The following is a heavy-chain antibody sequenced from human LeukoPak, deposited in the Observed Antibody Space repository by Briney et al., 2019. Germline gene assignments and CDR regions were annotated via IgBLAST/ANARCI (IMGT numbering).Heavy chain of an antibody. D-gene: IGHD5-24*01. V-gene: IGHV3-30-3*01. Sequence: PGGSLRLSCAASGFTFSSYAMHWVRQAPGKGLEWVAVTSYDGSNKYYADSVKGRFTISRDNSKNTVYLQMNSLRPEDTAVYYCARAIDGYNFLSSRQLDYWGQGTLVTVSS. CDR2: TSYDGSNK. CDR1: GFTFSSYA. J-gene: IGHJ4*02. CDR3: ARAIDGYNFLSSRQLDY.